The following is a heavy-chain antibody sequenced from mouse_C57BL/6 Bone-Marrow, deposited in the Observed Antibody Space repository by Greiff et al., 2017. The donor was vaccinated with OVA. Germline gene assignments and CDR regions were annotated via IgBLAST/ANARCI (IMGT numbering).Heavy chain of an antibody. CDR2: IDPANGNT. J-gene: IGHJ2*01. CDR3: ARSGDWDVLRYYFDY. V-gene: IGHV14-3*01. D-gene: IGHD4-1*01. CDR1: GFNIKNTY. Sequence: VQLQQSVAELVRPGASVKLSCTASGFNIKNTYMHWVKQRPEQGLEWIGRIDPANGNTKYAPKFQGKATITADTSSNTAYLQLSSLTSEDTAIYYGARSGDWDVLRYYFDYWGQGTTLTVSS.